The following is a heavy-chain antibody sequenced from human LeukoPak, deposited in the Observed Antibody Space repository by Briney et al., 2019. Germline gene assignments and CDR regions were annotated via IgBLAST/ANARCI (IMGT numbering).Heavy chain of an antibody. CDR3: ARDYPTSGIVTIFDY. J-gene: IGHJ4*02. Sequence: PGGSLRLSCASSGFTFNNYAMTWVRQAPGKGLEWVSSITASGGSTYCADSVKGRFTISRDNSKNTLYLHMSSLRAEDTAVYYCARDYPTSGIVTIFDYWGQGTLVTVSS. CDR1: GFTFNNYA. D-gene: IGHD1-1*01. CDR2: ITASGGST. V-gene: IGHV3-23*01.